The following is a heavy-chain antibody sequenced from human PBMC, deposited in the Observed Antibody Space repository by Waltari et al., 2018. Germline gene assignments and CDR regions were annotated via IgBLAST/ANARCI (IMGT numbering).Heavy chain of an antibody. CDR1: GCTFSSYD. J-gene: IGHJ4*02. D-gene: IGHD1-26*01. Sequence: QVQLVQSGAEVKKPGSSVKFSCKASGCTFSSYDLSWVRPAPGQGLEWMGGIIPIFGTANYSQKFQGRVTITTDESTSTAYMELSSLRSEDTAVYYCARTAYVLAGGAFLYWGQGTLVTVSS. CDR3: ARTAYVLAGGAFLY. CDR2: IIPIFGTA. V-gene: IGHV1-69*05.